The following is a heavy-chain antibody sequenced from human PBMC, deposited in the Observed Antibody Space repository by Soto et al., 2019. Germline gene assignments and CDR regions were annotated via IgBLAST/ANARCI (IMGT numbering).Heavy chain of an antibody. J-gene: IGHJ4*02. CDR1: GGSFSGYY. V-gene: IGHV4-34*01. Sequence: PSETLSLTCAVYGGSFSGYYWSWIRQPPGKGLEWIGEINHSGSTNYNPSLKSRVTISVDTSKNQFSLKLSSVTAADTAVYYCARAITMVRGVMGHDGLYYWGQGTLVTVSS. CDR2: INHSGST. D-gene: IGHD3-10*01. CDR3: ARAITMVRGVMGHDGLYY.